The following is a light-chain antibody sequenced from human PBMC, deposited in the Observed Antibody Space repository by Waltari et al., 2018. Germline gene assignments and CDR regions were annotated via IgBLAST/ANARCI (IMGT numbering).Light chain of an antibody. Sequence: CGGNDIGSKSVHWYQQRPGQAPVLVVHDDSDRPSGIPERISGSNSGNTATLTISRVEAGDEADYYCQVWDSSSDSWVFGGGTKLTAL. CDR2: DDS. CDR3: QVWDSSSDSWV. CDR1: DIGSKS. J-gene: IGLJ3*02. V-gene: IGLV3-21*02.